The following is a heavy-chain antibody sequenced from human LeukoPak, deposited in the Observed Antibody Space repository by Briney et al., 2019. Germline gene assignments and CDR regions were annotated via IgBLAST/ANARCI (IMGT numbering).Heavy chain of an antibody. V-gene: IGHV3-30*01. Sequence: PGGSLRLSCAASGFTFSSYAMHWVRQAPGKGLEWVAVISYDGSNKYYADSVKGRFTISRDNSKNTLYLQMNSLRAEDTAAYYCARTYSGYDFDYLGQGTLVTVSS. CDR2: ISYDGSNK. D-gene: IGHD5-12*01. J-gene: IGHJ4*02. CDR1: GFTFSSYA. CDR3: ARTYSGYDFDY.